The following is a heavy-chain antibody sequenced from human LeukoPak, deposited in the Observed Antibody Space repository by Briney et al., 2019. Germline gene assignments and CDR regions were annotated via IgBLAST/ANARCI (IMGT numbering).Heavy chain of an antibody. J-gene: IGHJ5*02. CDR1: GYTFTSYA. Sequence: GASVKVSCKASGYTFTSYAMNWVRQAPGQGLEWMGWINTNTGNPTYAQGFTGRFVFSLDTSVSTAYLQISSLKAEDTAVYYCARDPHSREQWPDINYSYDARDEWFDPWGQGTLVIVSS. V-gene: IGHV7-4-1*02. D-gene: IGHD6-19*01. CDR2: INTNTGNP. CDR3: ARDPHSREQWPDINYSYDARDEWFDP.